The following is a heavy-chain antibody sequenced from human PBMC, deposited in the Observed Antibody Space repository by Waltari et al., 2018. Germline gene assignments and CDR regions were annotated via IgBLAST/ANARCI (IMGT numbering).Heavy chain of an antibody. CDR3: ARGMASIAAAGTPYFDY. V-gene: IGHV4-39*07. CDR2: IYYSGST. CDR1: GGSISSSSYY. J-gene: IGHJ4*02. Sequence: QLQLQESGPGLVKPSETLSLTCTVSGGSISSSSYYWGWIRQPPGKGLEWIGSIYYSGSTYYNPSLKSRVTISVDTSKNQFSLKLSSVTAADTAVYYCARGMASIAAAGTPYFDYWGQGTLVTVSS. D-gene: IGHD6-13*01.